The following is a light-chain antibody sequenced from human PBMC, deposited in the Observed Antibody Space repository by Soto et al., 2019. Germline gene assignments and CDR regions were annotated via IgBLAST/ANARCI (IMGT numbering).Light chain of an antibody. V-gene: IGLV2-8*01. Sequence: QSVLTQPPSASGSPGQSVSISCTGTSSDVGAYNYVSWYQQHPGKAPKLIIYEVSKRPSGVPDRFSGSKSGNAASLTVSGLQAEDEADYYCSPYAGSDNDVFGTGTKLTVL. J-gene: IGLJ1*01. CDR3: SPYAGSDNDV. CDR1: SSDVGAYNY. CDR2: EVS.